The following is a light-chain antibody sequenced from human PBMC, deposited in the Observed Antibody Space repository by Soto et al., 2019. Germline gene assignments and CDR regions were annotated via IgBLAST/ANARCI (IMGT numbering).Light chain of an antibody. J-gene: IGKJ4*01. CDR1: QNVHSD. V-gene: IGKV3-15*01. CDR3: QQYNNWPLT. Sequence: EVVMTQSPDTLSVSPGDGATLSCRASQNVHSDLAWYQQKPGQAPRLVIYDTSTRATDIPVRFTGGGSGTEFTLTISSLKSEDCAVHYCQQYNNWPLTFGGGTKVEIK. CDR2: DTS.